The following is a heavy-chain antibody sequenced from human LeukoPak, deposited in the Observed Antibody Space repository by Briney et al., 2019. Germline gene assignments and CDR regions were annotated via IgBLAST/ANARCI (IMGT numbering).Heavy chain of an antibody. D-gene: IGHD2-21*02. CDR3: ARGSTSTAPGWVY. Sequence: GGSLRLSCAASGFYSTDYAMSWARQAPGKGLEWLSAVSGNGDTKDYVDSVKGRFTISRDNSRNTVHLQIDNLRTEDTAVYYCARGSTSTAPGWVYWGHGTPVTVSS. V-gene: IGHV3-23*01. CDR1: GFYSTDYA. J-gene: IGHJ4*01. CDR2: VSGNGDTK.